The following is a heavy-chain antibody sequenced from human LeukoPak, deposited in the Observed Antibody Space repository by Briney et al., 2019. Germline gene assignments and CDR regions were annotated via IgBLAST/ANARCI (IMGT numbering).Heavy chain of an antibody. CDR1: GYTFTSYG. V-gene: IGHV1-18*04. D-gene: IGHD3-9*01. J-gene: IGHJ3*02. CDR3: ARAYYDILTGYYRSPDAAFDI. Sequence: ASVKVSCKASGYTFTSYGISWVRQAAGQGLEWMGWISAYNANTNYAQKLQGRVNMTTDTSTSTAYMELRSLRSDDTAVYYCARAYYDILTGYYRSPDAAFDIWGQGTMVTVSS. CDR2: ISAYNANT.